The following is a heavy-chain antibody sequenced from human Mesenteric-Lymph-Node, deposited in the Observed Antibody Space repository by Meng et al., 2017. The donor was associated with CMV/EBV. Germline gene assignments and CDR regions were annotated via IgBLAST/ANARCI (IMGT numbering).Heavy chain of an antibody. CDR3: ARDRDYSSGWYGDAFDI. CDR1: GFTVSSNY. D-gene: IGHD6-19*01. CDR2: ISSSSSYI. J-gene: IGHJ3*02. Sequence: GESLKISCAASGFTVSSNYMSWVRQAPGKGLEWVSSISSSSSYIYYADSVKGRFTISRDNAKNSLYLQMNSLRAEDTAVYYCARDRDYSSGWYGDAFDIWGQGTMVTVSS. V-gene: IGHV3-21*01.